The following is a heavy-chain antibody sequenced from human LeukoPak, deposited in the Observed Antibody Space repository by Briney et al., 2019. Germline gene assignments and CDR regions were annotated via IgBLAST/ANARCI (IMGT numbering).Heavy chain of an antibody. CDR3: ARGARSPRHYYYMDV. V-gene: IGHV4-38-2*02. CDR2: IYYSGST. Sequence: PSETLSLTCTVSGYSISSGYYWGWIRQPPGKGLEWIGSIYYSGSTYYNPSLKSRVTISVDTSKNQFSLKLSSVTAADTAVYYCARGARSPRHYYYMDVWGKGTTVTVSS. J-gene: IGHJ6*03. CDR1: GYSISSGYY.